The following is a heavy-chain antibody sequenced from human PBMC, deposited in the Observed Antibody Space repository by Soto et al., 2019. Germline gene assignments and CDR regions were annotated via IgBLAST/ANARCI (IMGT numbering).Heavy chain of an antibody. CDR3: ARVGFHYYGSGSYRSPFDY. V-gene: IGHV4-34*01. Sequence: PSETLSLTCAVYGGSFSGYYWSWIRQPPGKGLEWIGEINHSGSTNYNPSHKSRVTISVDTSKNQFSLKLSSVTAADTAVYYCARVGFHYYGSGSYRSPFDYWGQGTLVTVSS. CDR2: INHSGST. D-gene: IGHD3-10*01. CDR1: GGSFSGYY. J-gene: IGHJ4*02.